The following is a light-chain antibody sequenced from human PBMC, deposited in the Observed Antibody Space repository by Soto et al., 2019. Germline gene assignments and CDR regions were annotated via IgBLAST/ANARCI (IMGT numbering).Light chain of an antibody. V-gene: IGKV4-1*01. J-gene: IGKJ5*01. Sequence: DIVMTQSPDSLAVSLGERATINCKSSQSVLYNSNNKNYLAWYQQKPGQPPKLLISWASTRESGVPDRFSGSGSGTDFILTISSLEAEDVAIYYCQQYYSSPITFGQGTRLEIK. CDR2: WAS. CDR3: QQYYSSPIT. CDR1: QSVLYNSNNKNY.